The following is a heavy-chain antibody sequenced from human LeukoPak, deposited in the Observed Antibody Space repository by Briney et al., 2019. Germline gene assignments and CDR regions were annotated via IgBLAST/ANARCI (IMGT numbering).Heavy chain of an antibody. CDR2: ISGSGGIT. D-gene: IGHD4-17*01. Sequence: GGSLRLSCVASGFTFSNYAMSWVRQAPGKGLEWVSVISGSGGITYYEDSVKGRFTISRDNSKNTLYLQMNSLRAEDTAVYYCARAYGGTIDYWGQGTLVTVSS. CDR3: ARAYGGTIDY. V-gene: IGHV3-23*01. CDR1: GFTFSNYA. J-gene: IGHJ4*02.